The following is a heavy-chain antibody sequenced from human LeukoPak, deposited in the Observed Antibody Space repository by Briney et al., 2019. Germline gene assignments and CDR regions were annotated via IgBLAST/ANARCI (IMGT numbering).Heavy chain of an antibody. Sequence: ASVKVSCKASGYTFTSYYMHWVRQAPGQGLEWMGIINPSGGSTSYAQKFQGRVTMTRDTSTSTAYMELRSLRSDDTAVYYCAMTTVVTVSFDYWGQGTLVTVSS. D-gene: IGHD4-23*01. J-gene: IGHJ4*02. CDR3: AMTTVVTVSFDY. V-gene: IGHV1-46*01. CDR1: GYTFTSYY. CDR2: INPSGGST.